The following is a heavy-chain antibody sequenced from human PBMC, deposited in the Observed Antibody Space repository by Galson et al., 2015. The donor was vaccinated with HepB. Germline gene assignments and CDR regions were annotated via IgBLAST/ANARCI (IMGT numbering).Heavy chain of an antibody. V-gene: IGHV3-48*01. CDR1: GFTFSSYS. CDR3: AKGAYSEGDY. Sequence: SLRLSCAASGFTFSSYSMNWVRQAPGKGLEWVSYISSSSSTIYYADSVKGRFTISRDNAKNSLYLQMNSLRAEDTAVYYCAKGAYSEGDYWGQGTLVTVSS. J-gene: IGHJ4*02. CDR2: ISSSSSTI. D-gene: IGHD2-21*01.